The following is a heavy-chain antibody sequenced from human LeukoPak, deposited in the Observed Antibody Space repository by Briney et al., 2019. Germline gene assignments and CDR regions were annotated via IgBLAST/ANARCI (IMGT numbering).Heavy chain of an antibody. D-gene: IGHD2-21*02. CDR2: IIPIFGTA. J-gene: IGHJ4*02. Sequence: GASVKVSCKASGGTFSSYAISWVRQAPGQGLEWMGGIIPIFGTANYAQKFQGRVTITADESTSTAYMELSSLRSEDTAVYYCATCGGDCYGPIDYWGQGTLVTVSS. CDR1: GGTFSSYA. V-gene: IGHV1-69*13. CDR3: ATCGGDCYGPIDY.